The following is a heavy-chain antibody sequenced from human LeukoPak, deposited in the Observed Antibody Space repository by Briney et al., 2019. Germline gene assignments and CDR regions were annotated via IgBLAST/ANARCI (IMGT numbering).Heavy chain of an antibody. Sequence: PSETLSLTCAVYGGSFSGYYWSWIRQPPGKGLEWIGEINHSGSTNYNPSLKSRVTISVDTSKNQFSLKLSSVTAADTAVYYCARGPRITIFGVVIKKFDYWGQGTLVTVSS. CDR1: GGSFSGYY. CDR2: INHSGST. J-gene: IGHJ4*02. CDR3: ARGPRITIFGVVIKKFDY. D-gene: IGHD3-3*01. V-gene: IGHV4-34*01.